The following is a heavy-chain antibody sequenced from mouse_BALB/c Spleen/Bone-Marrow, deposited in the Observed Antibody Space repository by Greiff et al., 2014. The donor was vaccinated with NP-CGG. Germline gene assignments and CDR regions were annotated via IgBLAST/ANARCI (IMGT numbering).Heavy chain of an antibody. Sequence: EVQLQQSGTVLARPGASVKMSCKAPGYSFTSYWMHWVKQRPGQGLEWIGAIYPGNSDTSYNQKFKGKAKLTAVTSASTAYMELSSLTNEDSAVYYCTYGYDYYAMDYWGQGTSVTVSS. CDR1: GYSFTSYW. J-gene: IGHJ4*01. V-gene: IGHV1-5*01. CDR2: IYPGNSDT. D-gene: IGHD2-2*01. CDR3: TYGYDYYAMDY.